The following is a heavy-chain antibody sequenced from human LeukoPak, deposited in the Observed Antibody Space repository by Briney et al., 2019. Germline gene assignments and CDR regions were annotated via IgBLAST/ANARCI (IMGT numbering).Heavy chain of an antibody. D-gene: IGHD6-13*01. J-gene: IGHJ4*02. CDR2: ISSSSSYI. Sequence: GGSLRLSCAASGFTFSSYSMNWVRQAPGKGLEWVSSISSSSSYIYYADSVKGRFTISRDNAKNSLYLQMSSLRAEDTAVYYCARGGVAAAGIDYWGQGTLVTVSS. CDR3: ARGGVAAAGIDY. CDR1: GFTFSSYS. V-gene: IGHV3-21*01.